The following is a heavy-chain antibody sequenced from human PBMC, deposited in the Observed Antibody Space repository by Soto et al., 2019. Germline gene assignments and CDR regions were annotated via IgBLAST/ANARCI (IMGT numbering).Heavy chain of an antibody. J-gene: IGHJ3*02. D-gene: IGHD2-2*01. Sequence: GASVKVSCKASGGTFSSYAISWVRQAPGQGLEWMGGIIPIFGTANYAQKSQGRVTITADKSTSTAYMELSSLRSEDTAVYYCARESGSREWGYALDIWGQGTMVTVSS. V-gene: IGHV1-69*06. CDR1: GGTFSSYA. CDR3: ARESGSREWGYALDI. CDR2: IIPIFGTA.